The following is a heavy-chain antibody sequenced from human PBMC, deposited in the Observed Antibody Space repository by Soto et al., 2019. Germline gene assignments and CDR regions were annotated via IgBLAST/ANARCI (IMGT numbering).Heavy chain of an antibody. CDR3: ASPFSNGDVTDPYYYYGMDV. CDR2: IDPSDSYT. Sequence: PGESLKISCKGSGYSFTSYWISWVRQMPGKGLEWMGRIDPSDSYTNYSPSFQGHVTISADKSISTAYLQWSSLKASDTAMYYCASPFSNGDVTDPYYYYGMDVWGQGTTVTVSS. J-gene: IGHJ6*02. D-gene: IGHD4-17*01. CDR1: GYSFTSYW. V-gene: IGHV5-10-1*01.